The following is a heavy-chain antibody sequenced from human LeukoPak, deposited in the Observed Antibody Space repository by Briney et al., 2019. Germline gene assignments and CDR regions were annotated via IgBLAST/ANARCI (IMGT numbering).Heavy chain of an antibody. D-gene: IGHD2-15*01. CDR1: GYTLTELS. V-gene: IGHV1-24*01. CDR3: ATVSLGHCSGGSCYAWFDP. Sequence: ASVKVSCKVSGYTLTELSMHWVRQAPGKGLEWMGGFDPEDGETIYAQKFQGRVTMTEDTSTDTAYMELSSLRSEDTAVCYCATVSLGHCSGGSCYAWFDPWGQGTLVTVST. CDR2: FDPEDGET. J-gene: IGHJ5*02.